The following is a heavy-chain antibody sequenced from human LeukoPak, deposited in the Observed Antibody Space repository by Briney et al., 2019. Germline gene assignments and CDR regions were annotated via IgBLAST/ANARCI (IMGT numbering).Heavy chain of an antibody. Sequence: GWSLRLSCAASGFTLSRYYMVWVRQAPGKGLEWVAHVNEDGSETQDVDSAKGRFTMSRDNVKSSLFLQMSGLGVEDTAVYYCARDQGYCSGGTCYTVLDYWGQGTLVTASS. CDR1: GFTLSRYY. CDR2: VNEDGSET. J-gene: IGHJ4*02. D-gene: IGHD2-15*01. V-gene: IGHV3-7*01. CDR3: ARDQGYCSGGTCYTVLDY.